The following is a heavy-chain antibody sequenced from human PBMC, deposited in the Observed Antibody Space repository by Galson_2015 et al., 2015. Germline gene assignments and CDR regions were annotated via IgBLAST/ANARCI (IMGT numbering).Heavy chain of an antibody. V-gene: IGHV1-58*01. Sequence: SVKVSCKASGFTITNSAVQWVRQARGQRLEWIGWIVVGSGNTKYAQKLQDRVTIPSDKSTSTAYMVLSSLRPEDTAMYYCASSYGKIIPERRYGGMDVWGQGTTVTVSS. CDR3: ASSYGKIIPERRYGGMDV. CDR2: IVVGSGNT. J-gene: IGHJ6*02. D-gene: IGHD3-10*01. CDR1: GFTITNSA.